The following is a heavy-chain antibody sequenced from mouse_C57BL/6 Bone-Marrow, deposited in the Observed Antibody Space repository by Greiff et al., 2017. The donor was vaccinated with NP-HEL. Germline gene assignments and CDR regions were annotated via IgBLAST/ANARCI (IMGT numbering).Heavy chain of an antibody. J-gene: IGHJ2*01. V-gene: IGHV10-1*01. CDR1: GFSFNTYA. CDR3: VRQGYDGYYLDY. Sequence: EVKLMESGGGLVQPKGSLKLSCAASGFSFNTYAMNWVRQAPGKGLEWVARIRSKSNNYATYYADSLKDRFTISRDDPESMLYLQMNNLKTEDTAMYYCVRQGYDGYYLDYWGQGTTLTVSS. D-gene: IGHD2-3*01. CDR2: IRSKSNNYAT.